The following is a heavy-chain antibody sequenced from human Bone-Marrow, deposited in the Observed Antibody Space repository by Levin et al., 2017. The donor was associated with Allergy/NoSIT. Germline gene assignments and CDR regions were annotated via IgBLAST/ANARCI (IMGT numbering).Heavy chain of an antibody. Sequence: QLGESLKISCAASGFTVGNNYVAWVRQAPGKGLDWISVIYSGGGTYYADSVKGRFTISRDKSKNTVYLQMNSLRVEDTAVYYCSSAPGFSDYWGQGTLVTVSS. V-gene: IGHV3-66*01. J-gene: IGHJ4*02. CDR1: GFTVGNNY. CDR3: SSAPGFSDY. CDR2: IYSGGGT.